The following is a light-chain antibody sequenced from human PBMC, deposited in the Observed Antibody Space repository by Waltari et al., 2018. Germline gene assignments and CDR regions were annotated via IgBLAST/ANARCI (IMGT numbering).Light chain of an antibody. V-gene: IGKV1-5*03. J-gene: IGKJ2*01. Sequence: IQMTQSPSTLSASVRDRVSITCRASQSINNWLAWYQQKSGKAPKLLLYKASSLESGVPSRFSGSGYGTEFTLTISSLQPDDFATYYCQQYTGYSYTFGQGTKLEIK. CDR1: QSINNW. CDR2: KAS. CDR3: QQYTGYSYT.